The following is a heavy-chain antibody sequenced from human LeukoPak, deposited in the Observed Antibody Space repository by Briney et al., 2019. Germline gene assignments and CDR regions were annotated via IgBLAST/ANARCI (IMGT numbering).Heavy chain of an antibody. J-gene: IGHJ4*02. CDR2: INPNSGGT. Sequence: ASVKVSCKASGYTFTGYYVHWVRQAPGQGLEWMGWINPNSGGTYYAQNFQGRVTMTRDTSISTAYMELFRLRSGDTAVYYCARDGLQLYFDYWGQGTLVTVSS. D-gene: IGHD3/OR15-3a*01. CDR1: GYTFTGYY. V-gene: IGHV1-2*02. CDR3: ARDGLQLYFDY.